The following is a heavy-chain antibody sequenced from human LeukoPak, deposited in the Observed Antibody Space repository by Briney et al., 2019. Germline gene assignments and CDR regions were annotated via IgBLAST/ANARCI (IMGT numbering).Heavy chain of an antibody. Sequence: GGSLRLSCAASGFTFSSYAMHWVRQAPGKGMEYVSAISSNGGSTYYANSVKGRFTISRDNSKNTLYLQMGSLRAEDMAVYYFSRVGYGDYDYWGQGTLVTVSS. V-gene: IGHV3-64*01. CDR1: GFTFSSYA. CDR3: SRVGYGDYDY. J-gene: IGHJ4*02. D-gene: IGHD4-17*01. CDR2: ISSNGGST.